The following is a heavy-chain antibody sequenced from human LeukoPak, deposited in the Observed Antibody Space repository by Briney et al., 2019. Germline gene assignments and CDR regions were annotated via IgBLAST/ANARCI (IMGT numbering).Heavy chain of an antibody. V-gene: IGHV4-39*01. CDR3: ARHPKIIPAAFGWFDP. D-gene: IGHD2-2*01. J-gene: IGHJ5*02. CDR1: GGSISSSNYY. CDR2: IFYSGST. Sequence: SETLSLTCIVSGGSISSSNYYWAWIRKPPGKGLEWIGSIFYSGSTYYSPSLKSRVSISVDTSTNQFSLKLSSVTAADTAVYYCARHPKIIPAAFGWFDPWGQGTLVTVSS.